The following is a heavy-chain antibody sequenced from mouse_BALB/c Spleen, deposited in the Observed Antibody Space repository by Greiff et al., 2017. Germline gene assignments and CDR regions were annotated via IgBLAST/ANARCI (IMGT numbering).Heavy chain of an antibody. D-gene: IGHD1-1*02. J-gene: IGHJ2*01. CDR2: ICDDGST. V-gene: IGHV2-3*01. CDR3: ARSDSYGYFDY. CDR1: GFSLTSYG. Sequence: VQLQESGPGLVAPGQSLSISCTVSGFSLTSYGVSWVRQPPGKGLEWLGVICDDGSTNYQSAIMSRLSISKENTKSQVFLKLNSLQTDDTATYYCARSDSYGYFDYWGQGTTLTVSS.